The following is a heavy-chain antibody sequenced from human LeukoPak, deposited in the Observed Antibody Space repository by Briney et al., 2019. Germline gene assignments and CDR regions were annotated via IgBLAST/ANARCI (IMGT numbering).Heavy chain of an antibody. CDR2: IIHRGNT. CDR1: GGSFRGYY. Sequence: SETLSLTCAVSGGSFRGYYWSWIRRPPGKGLEGIGEIIHRGNTKYNASLKSRVTISVDTSKNQFSLTLTSVTAADTAVYYCARFGSSTWYKGAFDIWGQGTMVTVAS. J-gene: IGHJ3*02. D-gene: IGHD1-1*01. V-gene: IGHV4-34*12. CDR3: ARFGSSTWYKGAFDI.